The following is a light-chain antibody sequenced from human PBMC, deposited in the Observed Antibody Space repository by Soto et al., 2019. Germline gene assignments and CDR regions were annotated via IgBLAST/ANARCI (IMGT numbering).Light chain of an antibody. CDR3: TFSRSSTNMI. Sequence: QSALTQPASVSGSPGQSITISCTGTSSDIGGYNFVSWYQQHPGKAPNLMLYDVNIRPSGVSNRFSGSTSGNTASLTISRLQAEEEADYYCTFSRSSTNMIFGGGTKLTVL. CDR2: DVN. J-gene: IGLJ2*01. CDR1: SSDIGGYNF. V-gene: IGLV2-14*03.